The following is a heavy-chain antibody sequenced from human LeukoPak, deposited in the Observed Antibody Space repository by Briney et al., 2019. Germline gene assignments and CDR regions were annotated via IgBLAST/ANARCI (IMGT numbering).Heavy chain of an antibody. CDR2: ISYSGST. V-gene: IGHV4-59*01. J-gene: IGHJ5*02. CDR1: GDSIRSYH. Sequence: PSETLSVTCIVSGDSIRSYHWSWIRQPPGKGLEWIGYISYSGSTKYNPSLKNRVSISVDTSKNQFSLNLTSVTAADTAVCYCARDQSLWTGYYIWNYFDPWGQGTMVTVSS. D-gene: IGHD3/OR15-3a*01. CDR3: ARDQSLWTGYYIWNYFDP.